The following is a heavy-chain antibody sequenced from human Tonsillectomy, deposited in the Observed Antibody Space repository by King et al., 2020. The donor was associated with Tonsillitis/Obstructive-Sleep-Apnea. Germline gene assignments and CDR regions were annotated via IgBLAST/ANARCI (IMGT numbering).Heavy chain of an antibody. J-gene: IGHJ4*02. CDR1: GFSLSNARMG. CDR2: IFSNDEK. D-gene: IGHD3-16*01. Sequence: TLKESGPVLVKPTETLTLTCTVSGFSLSNARMGVSWIRQPPGKALEWLAHIFSNDEKSYSTSLQSRLTISKDTSKSQVVLTMTNMDPVDTATYYCARIAEPAGGVTDLFDYWGQGTLVTVSS. V-gene: IGHV2-26*01. CDR3: ARIAEPAGGVTDLFDY.